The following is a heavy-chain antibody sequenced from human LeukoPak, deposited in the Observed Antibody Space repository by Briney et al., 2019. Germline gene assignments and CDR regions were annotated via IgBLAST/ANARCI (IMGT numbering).Heavy chain of an antibody. CDR3: AREGPTEGPITIFGVGGFDI. CDR2: IWYDGSNK. CDR1: GFTFSSYA. V-gene: IGHV3-33*08. J-gene: IGHJ3*02. Sequence: GGSLRLSCAASGFTFSSYAMSWVRQAPGKGLEWVAVIWYDGSNKYYADSVKGRFTISRDNSKNTLYLQMNSLRAEDTAVYYCAREGPTEGPITIFGVGGFDIWGQGTMVTVSS. D-gene: IGHD3-3*01.